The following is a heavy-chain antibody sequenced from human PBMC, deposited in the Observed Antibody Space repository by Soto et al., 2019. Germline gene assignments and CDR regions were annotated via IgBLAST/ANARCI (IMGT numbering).Heavy chain of an antibody. Sequence: SETLSLTCTVSGGSTSSDNYWSWIRQPPGKGLEWIGHIYYSGNTDYNPSLKSRLAISIDTSKNQFSLKLSSVTAADTAVYFCAREGGESSDGLFYFDSWGQGSLVTVSS. CDR3: AREGGESSDGLFYFDS. D-gene: IGHD3-16*01. CDR1: GGSTSSDNY. J-gene: IGHJ4*02. V-gene: IGHV4-30-4*01. CDR2: IYYSGNT.